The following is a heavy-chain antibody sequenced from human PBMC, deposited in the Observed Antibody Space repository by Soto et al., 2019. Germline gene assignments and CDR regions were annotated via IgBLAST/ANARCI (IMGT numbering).Heavy chain of an antibody. CDR2: IIPIFGTA. J-gene: IGHJ4*02. CDR3: ARTINDTAMVHPYYFDY. CDR1: GGTFSSYS. D-gene: IGHD5-18*01. Sequence: GASVKVSCKASGGTFSSYSISWVLQAPGQGLEWMGGIIPIFGTANYAQKFQGRVTITADKSTSTAYMELSSLRSEDTAVYYCARTINDTAMVHPYYFDYWGQGTLVTVSS. V-gene: IGHV1-69*06.